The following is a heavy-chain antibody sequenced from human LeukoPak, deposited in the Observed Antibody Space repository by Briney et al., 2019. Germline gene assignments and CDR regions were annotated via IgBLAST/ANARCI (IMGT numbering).Heavy chain of an antibody. D-gene: IGHD2-21*02. CDR2: ISTTSSYI. Sequence: KPGGSLRLSCAASGFTFRDYYMTWVRQAPGKGLEWVSSISTTSSYIYYSDSARGRFTISRDNAKNSLYLQMNSLRAEDTAVYYCARGLCGGDCYSDWGPGTLVTVSS. J-gene: IGHJ4*02. CDR1: GFTFRDYY. V-gene: IGHV3-11*06. CDR3: ARGLCGGDCYSD.